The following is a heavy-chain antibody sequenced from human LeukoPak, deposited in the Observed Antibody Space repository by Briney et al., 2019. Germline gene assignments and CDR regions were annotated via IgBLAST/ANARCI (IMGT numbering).Heavy chain of an antibody. V-gene: IGHV3-23*01. CDR3: XXXXXXXXXGICRYFDF. J-gene: IGHJ4*02. Sequence: GGSLRLSCAASGFTFSSYAMSWVRQAPGKGLGWVSAISGSGGSTYYADSVKGRFTISRDNAKNSLYLQMNSLRPEDTAFYYXXXXXXXXXXGICRYFDFWGQGALVTVSS. CDR2: ISGSGGST. CDR1: GFTFSSYA. D-gene: IGHD2-8*01.